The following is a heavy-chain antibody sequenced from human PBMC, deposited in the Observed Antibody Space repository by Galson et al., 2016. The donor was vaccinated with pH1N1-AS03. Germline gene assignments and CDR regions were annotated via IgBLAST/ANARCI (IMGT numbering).Heavy chain of an antibody. D-gene: IGHD3-3*01. CDR3: ARVPRLWSGFDS. J-gene: IGHJ4*02. V-gene: IGHV2-5*01. CDR2: IYWTEGK. CDR1: GFSLTTRGVG. Sequence: PALVKPTQTLTLTCTFSGFSLTTRGVGVGWIRQPPGKALEWLAFIYWTEGKHYSPSLQSRLAITMDTSKNHVLLTTTNMDPVDTGTYYCARVPRLWSGFDSWGQGTLVTVSS.